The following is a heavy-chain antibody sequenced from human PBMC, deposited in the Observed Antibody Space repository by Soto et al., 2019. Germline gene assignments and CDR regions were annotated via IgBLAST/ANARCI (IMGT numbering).Heavy chain of an antibody. Sequence: SETLSLTCTVSGDSISSDYYHWTWIRQSPGKGLEWIGYIHHSGSILYNPSLKRRVTISVDTSKNQFSLHLTSVTAADTAVYCCAREDDGGDSLDVWGQGTTVTVSS. D-gene: IGHD2-21*02. CDR1: GDSISSDYYH. CDR2: IHHSGSI. V-gene: IGHV4-30-4*08. J-gene: IGHJ6*02. CDR3: AREDDGGDSLDV.